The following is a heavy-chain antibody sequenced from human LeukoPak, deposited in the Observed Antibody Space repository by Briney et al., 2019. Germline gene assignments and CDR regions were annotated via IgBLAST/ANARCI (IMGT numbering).Heavy chain of an antibody. CDR2: ISGSGGST. CDR3: ARDPPYYDSGDAFDI. J-gene: IGHJ3*02. Sequence: GGSLRLSCAASGFTFSSYAMSWVRQAPGKGLEWVSGISGSGGSTYYADSVKGRFTISRDNFKNTLYLQMNSLRAEDTAVYYCARDPPYYDSGDAFDIWGQGTMVTVSS. D-gene: IGHD3-22*01. CDR1: GFTFSSYA. V-gene: IGHV3-23*01.